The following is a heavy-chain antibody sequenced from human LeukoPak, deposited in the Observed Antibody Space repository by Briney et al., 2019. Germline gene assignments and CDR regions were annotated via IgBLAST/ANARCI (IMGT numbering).Heavy chain of an antibody. D-gene: IGHD4-17*01. CDR3: ARVGMTTVTSRPFDY. V-gene: IGHV1-69*01. J-gene: IGHJ4*02. CDR2: IIPIFGTA. CDR1: GGTFSSYA. Sequence: SVKVSCKASGGTFSSYAISWVRQAPGQGLEWMGGIIPIFGTANYAQKFQGRVTITADESTSTAYMELSSLRSEDTAVYYCARVGMTTVTSRPFDYWGQGTLVTVSS.